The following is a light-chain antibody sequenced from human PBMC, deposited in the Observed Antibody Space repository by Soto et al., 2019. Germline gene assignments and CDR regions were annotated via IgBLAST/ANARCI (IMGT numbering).Light chain of an antibody. CDR2: SNN. J-gene: IGLJ1*01. V-gene: IGLV1-44*01. CDR3: AAWDNSLSEYV. Sequence: QSVLTQPPSASETPGQRVTISCSGSSSNIGRNTVNWYQQLPGTAPKLVICSNNQRPSGVPDRFSGSKSGTSGSLAISGLQSEDEADYYCAAWDNSLSEYVFGTGTKVTVL. CDR1: SSNIGRNT.